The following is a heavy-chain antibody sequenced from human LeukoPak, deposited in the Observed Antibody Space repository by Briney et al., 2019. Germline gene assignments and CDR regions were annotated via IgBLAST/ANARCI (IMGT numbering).Heavy chain of an antibody. Sequence: GGSLRLSCAASGFTFSNSDMNWVRQAPGKGLEWVSSINDVGCHIYYADSVRGRFTISRDNAKTSVYLQMNNLRPEDTAVYYCARDATYYLRYGYFDCWGHGTLVTVSS. CDR2: INDVGCHI. CDR3: ARDATYYLRYGYFDC. CDR1: GFTFSNSD. D-gene: IGHD5/OR15-5a*01. V-gene: IGHV3-21*01. J-gene: IGHJ4*01.